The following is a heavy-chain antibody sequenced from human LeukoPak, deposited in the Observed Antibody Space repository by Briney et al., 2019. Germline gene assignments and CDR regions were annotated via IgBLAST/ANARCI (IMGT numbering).Heavy chain of an antibody. D-gene: IGHD2-15*01. Sequence: GGSLRLSCAASGFTFSGYGMSWVRQAPGKGLKWVSAISGSGGSTYYADSVKGRITISRDNSKNTLYLQMNSLRAEDTAVYYCAKGVGYCSGGSCQQFDYWGQRTLVTVSS. V-gene: IGHV3-23*01. CDR2: ISGSGGST. CDR3: AKGVGYCSGGSCQQFDY. CDR1: GFTFSGYG. J-gene: IGHJ4*02.